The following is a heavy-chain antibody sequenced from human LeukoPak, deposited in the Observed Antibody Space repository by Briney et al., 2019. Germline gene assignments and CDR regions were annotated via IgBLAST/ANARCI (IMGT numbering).Heavy chain of an antibody. Sequence: GGSLRLSCAASGFTFSSYGMHWVRQAPGKGLEWVAVISYDGSNKYYADSVKGRFTISRDNSKNTLYLQMNSLRAEDTAVYYCARDGDYYGSGSYYYFDYWGQGTLVTVSS. J-gene: IGHJ4*02. V-gene: IGHV3-30*03. CDR3: ARDGDYYGSGSYYYFDY. CDR1: GFTFSSYG. D-gene: IGHD3-10*01. CDR2: ISYDGSNK.